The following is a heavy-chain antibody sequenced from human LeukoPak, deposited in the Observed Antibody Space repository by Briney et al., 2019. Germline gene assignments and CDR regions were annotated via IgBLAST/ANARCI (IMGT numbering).Heavy chain of an antibody. V-gene: IGHV3-7*01. D-gene: IGHD2-15*01. CDR1: GFNFSSFA. CDR3: ARVIYSHFDY. J-gene: IGHJ4*02. CDR2: IKQDGSEK. Sequence: PGGSLRLSCEGSGFNFSSFAVHWVRQAPGKGLEWVANIKQDGSEKYYVDSVKGRFTISRDNAKNSLYLQMNSLRAEDTAVYYCARVIYSHFDYWGQGTLVTVSS.